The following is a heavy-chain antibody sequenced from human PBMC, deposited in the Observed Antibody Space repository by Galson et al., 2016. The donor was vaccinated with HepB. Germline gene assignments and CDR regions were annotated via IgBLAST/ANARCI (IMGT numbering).Heavy chain of an antibody. V-gene: IGHV3-74*01. CDR3: TRGGMATVGGIDY. J-gene: IGHJ4*02. CDR2: INTDGIG. CDR1: GFTFNGHS. D-gene: IGHD5-24*01. Sequence: SLRLSCAASGFTFNGHSMHWVRQVPGKGLVWVARINTDGIGNYADSLKGRVTISRDNAKNILYLQMNSLRVEDTGLYYCTRGGMATVGGIDYWGQGILVTVSP.